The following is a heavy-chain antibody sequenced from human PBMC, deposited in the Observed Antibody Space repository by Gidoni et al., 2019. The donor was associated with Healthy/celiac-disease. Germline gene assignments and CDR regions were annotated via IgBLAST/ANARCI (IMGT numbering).Heavy chain of an antibody. CDR1: GFSLSNARMG. CDR2: ILSDDEK. J-gene: IGHJ6*03. CDR3: ARRKYYYYMDV. Sequence: QVTLKESGPVLVKPTETLTLTCTVSGFSLSNARMGVSWIRPPPGKALEWLAHILSDDEKSYSTSLKSRLTITKDTTKSQVVLTMTNMDPVNTATYYCARRKYYYYMDVWGKGTTVTVSS. V-gene: IGHV2-26*01.